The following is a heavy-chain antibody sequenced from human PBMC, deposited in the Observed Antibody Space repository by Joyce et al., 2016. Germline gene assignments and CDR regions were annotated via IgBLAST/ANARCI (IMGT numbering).Heavy chain of an antibody. J-gene: IGHJ3*02. CDR1: GFTFSRYW. Sequence: EVQLVESGGGVVQPGGSLRLSCAAFGFTFSRYWMSWVRQVPGKGLEWVANIKQDVSEKYYVDSVKGRFTISRDNAKNSLYLQMNSLRAEDTAVYYCAREMASITGPDAFDIWGQGTMVTVSS. CDR3: AREMASITGPDAFDI. D-gene: IGHD5-12*01. V-gene: IGHV3-7*04. CDR2: IKQDVSEK.